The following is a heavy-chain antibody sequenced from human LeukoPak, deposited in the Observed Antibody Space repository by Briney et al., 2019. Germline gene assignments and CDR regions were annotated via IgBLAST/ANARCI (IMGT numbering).Heavy chain of an antibody. CDR2: IYYSGST. Sequence: SEALSLTCTVSGGSISSSDFYWGWIRQPPGKGLEWIGSIYYSGSTYYNPSLKSRVTISVDTSKNQFSLKLSSVTAADTAVYYCARDLYSGSYSPADYWGQGTLVTVSS. V-gene: IGHV4-39*07. CDR1: GGSISSSDFY. D-gene: IGHD1-26*01. CDR3: ARDLYSGSYSPADY. J-gene: IGHJ4*02.